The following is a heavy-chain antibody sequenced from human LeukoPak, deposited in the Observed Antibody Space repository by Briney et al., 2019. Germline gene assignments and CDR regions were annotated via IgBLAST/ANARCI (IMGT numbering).Heavy chain of an antibody. V-gene: IGHV3-66*01. CDR2: IYSGGST. CDR3: ARDSSWGYSSGWYDY. Sequence: PGGSLRLSCAASGFTVSSNYMSWVRQAPGKGLEWVSVIYSGGSTYYADSVQGRFTISRDNAKNSLYLQMNSLRDEDTAVYYCARDSSWGYSSGWYDYWGQGTLVTVSS. CDR1: GFTVSSNY. D-gene: IGHD6-19*01. J-gene: IGHJ4*02.